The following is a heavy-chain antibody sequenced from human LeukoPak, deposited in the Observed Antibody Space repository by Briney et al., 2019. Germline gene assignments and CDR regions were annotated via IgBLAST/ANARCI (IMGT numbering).Heavy chain of an antibody. J-gene: IGHJ4*02. CDR2: INPNSGGT. V-gene: IGHV1-2*06. D-gene: IGHD2-2*01. CDR1: GYTFTGYY. Sequence: GASVKVSCKASGYTFTGYYMHWVRQAPGQGLEWMGRINPNSGGTNYAQKFQGRVTMTRDTSISTAYMELSRLRSDDTAVYYCARAYCSSTSCHEGVTYARDYWGQGTLVTASS. CDR3: ARAYCSSTSCHEGVTYARDY.